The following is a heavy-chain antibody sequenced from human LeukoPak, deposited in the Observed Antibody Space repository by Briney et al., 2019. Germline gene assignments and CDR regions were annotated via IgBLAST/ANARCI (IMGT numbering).Heavy chain of an antibody. V-gene: IGHV3-30*03. CDR3: AAPGHSSSWYVPAFDI. CDR1: GFTFSSYG. Sequence: GRSLRLSCAASGFTFSSYGMHWVRQAPGKGLEWMAVISYDGSDKYYGDSVKGRVTISRDNSKNTLYLQMNSLRAEDTAVYYCAAPGHSSSWYVPAFDIWGQGTMVTVSS. J-gene: IGHJ3*02. CDR2: ISYDGSDK. D-gene: IGHD6-13*01.